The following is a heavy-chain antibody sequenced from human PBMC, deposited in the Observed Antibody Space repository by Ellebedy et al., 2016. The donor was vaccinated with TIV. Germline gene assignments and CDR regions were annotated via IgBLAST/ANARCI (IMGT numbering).Heavy chain of an antibody. D-gene: IGHD6-19*01. Sequence: MPSETLSLTCAVHGGSLSSDYWSWIRQSPEKGLEWIGEINHSGSTSYNPSLKSRVSISVDTHKKQFSLKLSSVTAADTAVYYCARAFQYSSGWAFDYWGQGTLVTVSS. J-gene: IGHJ4*02. V-gene: IGHV4-34*01. CDR1: GGSLSSDY. CDR3: ARAFQYSSGWAFDY. CDR2: INHSGST.